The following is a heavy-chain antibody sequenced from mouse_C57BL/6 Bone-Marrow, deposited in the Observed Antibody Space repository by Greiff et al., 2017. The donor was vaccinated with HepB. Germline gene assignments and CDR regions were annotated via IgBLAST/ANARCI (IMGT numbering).Heavy chain of an antibody. CDR3: TDYYGSSPPFAY. V-gene: IGHV1-15*01. D-gene: IGHD1-1*01. Sequence: QVQLKESGAELVRPGASVTLSCKASGYTFTDYEMHWVKQTPVHGLEWIGAIDPETGGTAYNQKFKGKAILTADKSSSTAYMELRSLTAEDSAVDYCTDYYGSSPPFAYGGQGTLVTGSA. CDR1: GYTFTDYE. J-gene: IGHJ3*01. CDR2: IDPETGGT.